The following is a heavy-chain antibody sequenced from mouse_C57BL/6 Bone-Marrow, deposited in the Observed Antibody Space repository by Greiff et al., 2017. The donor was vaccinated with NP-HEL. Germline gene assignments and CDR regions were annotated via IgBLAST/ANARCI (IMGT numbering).Heavy chain of an antibody. V-gene: IGHV1-72*01. D-gene: IGHD1-1*01. J-gene: IGHJ2*01. CDR3: ARPSYYYGSYYFDY. CDR1: GYTFTSYW. Sequence: QVQLQQPGAELVKPGASVKLSCKASGYTFTSYWMHWVKQRPGRGLEWIGRIDPNSGGTKYNEKFKSKATLTVDKPSSTAYMHLSSLTSEDSAVYYCARPSYYYGSYYFDYWGQGTTLTVSS. CDR2: IDPNSGGT.